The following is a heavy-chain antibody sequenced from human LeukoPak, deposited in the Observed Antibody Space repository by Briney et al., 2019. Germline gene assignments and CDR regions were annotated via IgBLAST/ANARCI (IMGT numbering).Heavy chain of an antibody. V-gene: IGHV3-23*01. CDR2: ISGSGGST. Sequence: GGSLRLSCAASGLTFSSYAMSWVRQAPGKGLEWVSAISGSGGSTYYADSVKGRFTISRDNSKNTLYLQMNSLRAEDTAVYYCAKDRVGSQLERPGWFDPWGQGTLVTVSS. CDR1: GLTFSSYA. CDR3: AKDRVGSQLERPGWFDP. D-gene: IGHD1-1*01. J-gene: IGHJ5*02.